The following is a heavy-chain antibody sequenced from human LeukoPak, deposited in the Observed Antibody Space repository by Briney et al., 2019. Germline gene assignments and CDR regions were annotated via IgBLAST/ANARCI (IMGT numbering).Heavy chain of an antibody. J-gene: IGHJ5*02. Sequence: SETLSLTCAVYGGSFSGYYWSWIRQPPGKGLEWIGEINHSGSTNYNPSLKSRVTISVDTSKNQFSLKLSSVTAADTAVYYCARGYEEGIAVAGTNNWFDPWGQGTLVTVSS. CDR1: GGSFSGYY. D-gene: IGHD6-19*01. V-gene: IGHV4-34*01. CDR3: ARGYEEGIAVAGTNNWFDP. CDR2: INHSGST.